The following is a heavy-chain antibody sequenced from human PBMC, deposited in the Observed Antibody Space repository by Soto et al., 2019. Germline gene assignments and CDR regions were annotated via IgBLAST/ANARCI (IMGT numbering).Heavy chain of an antibody. Sequence: GESLKISCQGSGYSFANYWIAWVRQMPGKGLEWVGVIYPGDSDTRYGPSFRGQVTISADKSISNVYLQWSSLKASDTAMYYCARNRIRQYYYGMDVWGQGTTVTVSS. V-gene: IGHV5-51*01. CDR2: IYPGDSDT. D-gene: IGHD3-10*01. CDR1: GYSFANYW. CDR3: ARNRIRQYYYGMDV. J-gene: IGHJ6*02.